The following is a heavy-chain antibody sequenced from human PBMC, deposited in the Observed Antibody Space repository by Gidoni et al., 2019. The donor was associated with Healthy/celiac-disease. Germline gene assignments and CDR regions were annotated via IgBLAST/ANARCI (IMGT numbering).Heavy chain of an antibody. CDR2: INAGNGNT. V-gene: IGHV1-3*01. CDR1: GYTFTSYA. J-gene: IGHJ6*02. D-gene: IGHD5-18*01. Sequence: QVQLVQSGAEVKKPGASVKVSCKASGYTFTSYAMHWVRQAPGQRLEWMGWINAGNGNTKYSQKFQGRVTITRDTSASTAYMELSSLRSEDTAVYYCARDSSEEYSYGYYYYYGMDVWGQGTTVTVSS. CDR3: ARDSSEEYSYGYYYYYGMDV.